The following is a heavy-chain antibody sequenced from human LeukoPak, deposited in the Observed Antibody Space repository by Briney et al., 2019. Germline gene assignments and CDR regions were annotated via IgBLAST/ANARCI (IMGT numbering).Heavy chain of an antibody. Sequence: GGSLRLSCAASGFTLSSYAMSWVRQAPGKGLEWVSAISDTGNTYHADSVKGRFTISRDSSKNTLSLQMNRLRPEDAAVYYCAKAPVTTCRGAFCYPFDYWGLGTLVTVSS. CDR2: ISDTGNT. CDR1: GFTLSSYA. J-gene: IGHJ4*02. V-gene: IGHV3-23*01. D-gene: IGHD2-15*01. CDR3: AKAPVTTCRGAFCYPFDY.